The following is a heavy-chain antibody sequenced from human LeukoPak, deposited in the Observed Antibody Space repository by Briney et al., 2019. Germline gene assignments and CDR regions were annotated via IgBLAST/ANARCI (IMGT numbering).Heavy chain of an antibody. D-gene: IGHD3-16*01. J-gene: IGHJ4*02. CDR2: IIPIFGTA. CDR1: GGTFSSYA. Sequence: ASVKVSCKASGGTFSSYAISWVRQAPGQGLEWMGRIIPIFGTANYAQKFQGRVTITADKSTSTAYMELSSLRSEDTAMYYCARDLPDGAFGYWGQGTLVTVSS. V-gene: IGHV1-69*06. CDR3: ARDLPDGAFGY.